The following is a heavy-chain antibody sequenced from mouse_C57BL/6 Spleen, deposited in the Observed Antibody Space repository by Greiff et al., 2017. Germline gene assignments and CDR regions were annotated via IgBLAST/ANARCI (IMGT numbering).Heavy chain of an antibody. J-gene: IGHJ1*03. CDR1: GYTFTDCE. CDR3: TRSVVTGKDYWYFDV. V-gene: IGHV1-15*01. Sequence: QVQLQQSGAELVRPGASVTLSCKASGYTFTDCEMHWVKQTPVHGLEWIGAIDPETGGTAYNQKFKGKAILTADKSSSTAYMELRSLTSEDSAVYYCTRSVVTGKDYWYFDVWGTGTTVTVSS. CDR2: IDPETGGT. D-gene: IGHD2-2*01.